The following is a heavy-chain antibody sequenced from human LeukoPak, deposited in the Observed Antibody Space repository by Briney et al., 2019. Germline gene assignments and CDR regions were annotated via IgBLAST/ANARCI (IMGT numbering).Heavy chain of an antibody. CDR3: ARSRGWYRD. CDR1: GGSISSYY. CDR2: TYYSGST. D-gene: IGHD6-19*01. Sequence: PSETLSLTCTISGGSISSYYWSWIRQPPGKGLEWIGYTYYSGSTNYNPSLKSRVTISVDTSKNQFSLKLSSVTAADTAVYYCARSRGWYRDWGQGTLVTVSS. V-gene: IGHV4-59*01. J-gene: IGHJ4*02.